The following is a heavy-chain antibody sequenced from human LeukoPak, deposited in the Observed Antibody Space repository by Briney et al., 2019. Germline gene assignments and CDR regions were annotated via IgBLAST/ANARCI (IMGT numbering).Heavy chain of an antibody. J-gene: IGHJ4*02. V-gene: IGHV3-23*01. CDR1: GFTFRSYG. CDR2: ISDSGAYT. D-gene: IGHD3-16*02. CDR3: AKDLSTYYDYSWGSFRSGGQ. Sequence: QPGGSLRLSCAASGFTFRSYGMTWVRQAPGKGLEWVSCISDSGAYTYYADSVKGRFTTSRDNSKNTLYLQMNTLGAEDTAVYYCAKDLSTYYDYSWGSFRSGGQWGQGTLVTVSS.